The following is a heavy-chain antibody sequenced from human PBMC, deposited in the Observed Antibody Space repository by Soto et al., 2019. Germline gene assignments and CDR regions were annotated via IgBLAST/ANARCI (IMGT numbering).Heavy chain of an antibody. J-gene: IGHJ6*04. D-gene: IGHD3-3*01. CDR3: AKDPVSLIFGALPDV. Sequence: GGSLRLSCAASGFTFSSYTMSWVRQAPGKGLEWVSAISGSGGSTYYADSVKGRFTISRDNSKNTLYLQMNSLRAEDTAVYYCAKDPVSLIFGALPDVWGKGTTVTVSS. CDR1: GFTFSSYT. V-gene: IGHV3-23*01. CDR2: ISGSGGST.